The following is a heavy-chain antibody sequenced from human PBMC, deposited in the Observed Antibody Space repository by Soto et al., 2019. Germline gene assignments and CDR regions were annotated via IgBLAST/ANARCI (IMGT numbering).Heavy chain of an antibody. D-gene: IGHD5-18*01. V-gene: IGHV4-59*01. CDR3: ATTVTAMVDYYGMDV. J-gene: IGHJ6*02. Sequence: SETLSLTCTVSGGSISSYYWSWIRQPPGKGLEWIGYIYYSGSTNYNPSLKSRVTISVDTSKNQFSLKLSSVTAADTAVYYCATTVTAMVDYYGMDVWGQGTTVTVSS. CDR2: IYYSGST. CDR1: GGSISSYY.